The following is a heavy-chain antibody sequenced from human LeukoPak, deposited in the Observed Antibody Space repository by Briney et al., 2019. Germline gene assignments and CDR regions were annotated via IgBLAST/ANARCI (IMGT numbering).Heavy chain of an antibody. CDR2: ISGSGGST. V-gene: IGHV3-23*01. CDR1: GFTFSSYA. J-gene: IGHJ4*02. Sequence: GGSLRLSCAASGFTFSSYAMSWVRQAPGKGLEWVSAISGSGGSTYYADSVKCRFTISRDNSKNTLYLQMNSLRAEDTAVYYCAKSLFPGYSSSWYYFDYWGQGTLVTVSS. CDR3: AKSLFPGYSSSWYYFDY. D-gene: IGHD6-13*01.